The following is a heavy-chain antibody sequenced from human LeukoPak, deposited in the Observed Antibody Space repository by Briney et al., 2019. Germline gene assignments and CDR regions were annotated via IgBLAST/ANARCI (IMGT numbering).Heavy chain of an antibody. CDR1: GGSFSGYY. CDR2: INHSGST. Sequence: SETLSLTCAVYGGSFSGYYRSWIRQPPGKGLEWIGEINHSGSTNYNPSLKSRVTISVDTSKNQFSLKLSSVTAADTAVYYCARGYQLLYDYFDYWGQGTLVTVSS. D-gene: IGHD2-2*02. J-gene: IGHJ4*02. V-gene: IGHV4-34*01. CDR3: ARGYQLLYDYFDY.